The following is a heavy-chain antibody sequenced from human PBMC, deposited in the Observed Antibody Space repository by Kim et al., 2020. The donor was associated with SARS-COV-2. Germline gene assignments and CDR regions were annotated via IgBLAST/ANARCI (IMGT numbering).Heavy chain of an antibody. CDR1: GYTFTSYD. V-gene: IGHV1-8*01. Sequence: ASVKVSCKASGYTFTSYDINWVRQATGQGLEWMGWMNPNSGNTGYAQKFQGRVTMTRNTSISTAYMELSSLRSEDTAVYYCARGLPPHYYGSGSYYVFSKGAWFDPWGQGTLVTVSS. J-gene: IGHJ5*02. D-gene: IGHD3-10*01. CDR2: MNPNSGNT. CDR3: ARGLPPHYYGSGSYYVFSKGAWFDP.